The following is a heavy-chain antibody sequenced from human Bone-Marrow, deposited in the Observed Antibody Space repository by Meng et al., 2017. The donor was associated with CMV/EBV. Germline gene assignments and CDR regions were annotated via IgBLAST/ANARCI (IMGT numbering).Heavy chain of an antibody. J-gene: IGHJ6*02. CDR1: GFSLSTSGMC. CDR3: ARLQLLGYYYYGMDV. D-gene: IGHD6-6*01. V-gene: IGHV2-70*20. Sequence: SGPTLVKPTQTLTLTCTCSGFSLSTSGMCVSWVRQPPGKALEWLALIDWDDDKYYSTSLKTRLTISKDTSKNQVVLTMTNMDPVDTATYYCARLQLLGYYYYGMDVWGQGTTVTVSS. CDR2: IDWDDDK.